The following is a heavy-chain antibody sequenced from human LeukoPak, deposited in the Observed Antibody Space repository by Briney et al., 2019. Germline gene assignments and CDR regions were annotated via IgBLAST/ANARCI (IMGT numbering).Heavy chain of an antibody. V-gene: IGHV4-31*03. D-gene: IGHD3-10*01. CDR2: IYYSGST. J-gene: IGHJ4*02. CDR1: GGSISSGGYY. Sequence: SETLSLTCTVSGGSISSGGYYWSWIRQHPGKGLEWIGYIYYSGSTYYSPSLKGRITISVDTSKNQFSLKLSSVTAADTAVYYCANLWFGELGYYFDYWGQGTLVTVSS. CDR3: ANLWFGELGYYFDY.